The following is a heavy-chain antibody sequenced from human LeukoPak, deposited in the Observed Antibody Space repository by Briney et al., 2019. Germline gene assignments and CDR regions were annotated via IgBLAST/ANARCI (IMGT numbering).Heavy chain of an antibody. D-gene: IGHD6-13*01. CDR3: ARQTDSSSWIHPRYYFDY. J-gene: IGHJ4*02. Sequence: GASVKVSCKASGYTFTSYYMPWVRQAPGQGLEWMGIINHSGGGTSYAQKFQGRVTMTRDTSRSTVYMDLSSLRSEDTAVYYCARQTDSSSWIHPRYYFDYWGQGTLSPSPQ. CDR1: GYTFTSYY. V-gene: IGHV1-46*01. CDR2: INHSGGGT.